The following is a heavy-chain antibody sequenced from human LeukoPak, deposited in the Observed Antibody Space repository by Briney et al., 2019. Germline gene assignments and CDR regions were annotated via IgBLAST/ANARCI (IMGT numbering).Heavy chain of an antibody. V-gene: IGHV1-69*01. CDR2: IIPIFGTA. Sequence: ASVKVSCKASGGTFSSCAISWVRQAPGQGLEWMGGIIPIFGTANYAQKFQGRVTITADESTSTAYKELSSLRSEDTAVYYCARDNQKYYYDSSGYYYWGQGTLVTVSS. CDR1: GGTFSSCA. D-gene: IGHD3-22*01. J-gene: IGHJ4*02. CDR3: ARDNQKYYYDSSGYYY.